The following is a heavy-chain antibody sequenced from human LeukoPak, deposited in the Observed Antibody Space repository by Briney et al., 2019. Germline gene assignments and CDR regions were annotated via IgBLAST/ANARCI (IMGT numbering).Heavy chain of an antibody. Sequence: GGSLRLSCAASGFTFSSYWMSWVRQAPGKGLEWVANIKQDGSEKYYVDSVKGRFTISRDNAKNSLYLQMNSLRAEDTAVYYCARDVPPKQHGLDSWGQGTLVTVSS. CDR3: ARDVPPKQHGLDS. CDR1: GFTFSSYW. J-gene: IGHJ4*02. D-gene: IGHD6-13*01. CDR2: IKQDGSEK. V-gene: IGHV3-7*03.